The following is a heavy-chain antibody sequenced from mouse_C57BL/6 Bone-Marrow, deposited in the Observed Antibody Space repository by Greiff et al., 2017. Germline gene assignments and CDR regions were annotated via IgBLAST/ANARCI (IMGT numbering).Heavy chain of an antibody. Sequence: QVQLLQSGAEFVKPGASVKMSCKASGYTFTSYWITWVKQRPGQGLEWIGDIYPGSGSTNYNENFKSKATLTVDTSSSQAYMQLSSLTTEDSAVFYCTRHSESNDWYFDVWGTGTTVTVTS. J-gene: IGHJ1*03. CDR2: IYPGSGST. CDR1: GYTFTSYW. CDR3: TRHSESNDWYFDV. D-gene: IGHD2-5*01. V-gene: IGHV1-55*01.